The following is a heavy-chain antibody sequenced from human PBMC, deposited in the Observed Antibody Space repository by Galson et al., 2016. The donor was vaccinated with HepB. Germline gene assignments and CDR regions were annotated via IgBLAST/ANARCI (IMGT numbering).Heavy chain of an antibody. CDR2: INPNSGGT. V-gene: IGHV1-2*06. CDR1: GYTFIGYY. Sequence: SVKVSCKASGYTFIGYYIHWVRQAPGQGLEWMGRINPNSGGTNYAQKFQGRVTMNRDTSISTVYMELRGLRSEDMAVYYCARDEGYSSGWAYYYQCYCMDGWGQGTTVTVSS. D-gene: IGHD6-19*01. CDR3: ARDEGYSSGWAYYYQCYCMDG. J-gene: IGHJ6*02.